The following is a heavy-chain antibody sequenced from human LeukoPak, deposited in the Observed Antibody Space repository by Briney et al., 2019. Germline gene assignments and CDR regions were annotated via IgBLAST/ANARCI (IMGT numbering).Heavy chain of an antibody. Sequence: ASVKVSCKASGYTFTSYDINWVRQATGQGLEWMGWMNPNSGNTGYAQKFQGRVTITRNTSISTAYMELSSLRSEDTAVYYCAREPHSMKYYYGSGSLAGILDVWGKGTTVTVSS. CDR3: AREPHSMKYYYGSGSLAGILDV. D-gene: IGHD3-10*01. CDR1: GYTFTSYD. J-gene: IGHJ6*04. CDR2: MNPNSGNT. V-gene: IGHV1-8*03.